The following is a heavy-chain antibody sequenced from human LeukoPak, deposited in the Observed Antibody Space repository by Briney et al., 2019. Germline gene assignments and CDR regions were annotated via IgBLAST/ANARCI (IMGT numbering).Heavy chain of an antibody. CDR2: IYYTGST. J-gene: IGHJ4*02. CDR1: SDSIDSHY. CDR3: ARGFGVPAALAQIDY. Sequence: SETLSLSCAVSSDSIDSHYWSWIRQPPGKRLVWIGHIYYTGSTDYNPSLKSRVTISIDPSKNHFSLRLSSVTAADTAVYYCARGFGVPAALAQIDYWGQGTLVTVSS. V-gene: IGHV4-59*11. D-gene: IGHD2-2*01.